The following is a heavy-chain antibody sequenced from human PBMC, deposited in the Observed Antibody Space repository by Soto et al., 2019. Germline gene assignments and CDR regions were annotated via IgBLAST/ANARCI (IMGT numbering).Heavy chain of an antibody. CDR3: ARSMDYYDSSFDY. V-gene: IGHV4-59*01. J-gene: IGHJ4*02. CDR2: IYYSGST. Sequence: SETLSLTCTVSGGSISSYYWSWIRQPPGKGLEWIGYIYYSGSTNYNPSLKSRVTISVDTSKNQFSLKLSSVTAADTAVYYCARSMDYYDSSFDYWGQGTLVTVSS. D-gene: IGHD3-22*01. CDR1: GGSISSYY.